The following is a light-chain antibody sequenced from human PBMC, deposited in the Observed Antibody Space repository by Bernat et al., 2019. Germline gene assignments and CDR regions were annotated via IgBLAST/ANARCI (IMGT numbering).Light chain of an antibody. Sequence: EILLTQSPGTLSLSPGERATLSCRASQSVGYSLGWYQQKFGQAPRLLIYDASRRATGTPARFSGSGSGTDFTLTISSLEPEDFAIYYCQQGRERPLTFGGGTTV. CDR2: DAS. CDR1: QSVGYS. CDR3: QQGRERPLT. V-gene: IGKV3-11*01. J-gene: IGKJ4*01.